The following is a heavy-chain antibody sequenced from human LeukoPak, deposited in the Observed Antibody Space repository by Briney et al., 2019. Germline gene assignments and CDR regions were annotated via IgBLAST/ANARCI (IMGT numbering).Heavy chain of an antibody. CDR1: GYTLTYLS. V-gene: IGHV1-24*01. CDR2: FDPEDDET. CDR3: AADSSRIPGIAVDGFDI. D-gene: IGHD6-13*01. J-gene: IGHJ3*02. Sequence: ASVKVSCKVSGYTLTYLSIHWVRQAPGKGLEGMGGFDPEDDETIYAQKSQGTVTITEDTSTDTAYMELSSLRSEDTAVYYCAADSSRIPGIAVDGFDIWGQGTMVTVSS.